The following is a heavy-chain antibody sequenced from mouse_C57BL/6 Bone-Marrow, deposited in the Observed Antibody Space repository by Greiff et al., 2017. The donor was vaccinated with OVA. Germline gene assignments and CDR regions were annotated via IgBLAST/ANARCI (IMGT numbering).Heavy chain of an antibody. Sequence: QVQLKESGAELARPGASVKLSCKASGYTFTSYGISWVKQRTGQGLEWIGEIYPRSGNTYSNEKFKGKATLTADKSSSTAYMELRSLTSEDSAVYFCAREGVYSAWFAYWGQGTLVTVSA. D-gene: IGHD1-1*01. CDR3: AREGVYSAWFAY. CDR2: IYPRSGNT. CDR1: GYTFTSYG. J-gene: IGHJ3*01. V-gene: IGHV1-81*01.